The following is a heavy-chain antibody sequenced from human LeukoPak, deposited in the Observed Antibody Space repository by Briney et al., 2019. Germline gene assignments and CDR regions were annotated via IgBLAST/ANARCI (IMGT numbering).Heavy chain of an antibody. Sequence: SGGSLRLSCAASGFTFSSHGMHWVRQAPGKGLEWVAFIRYDGSNKYYADSVKGRFTISRDNSKNTLYLQMNSLRAEDTAVYYCAKDQGDTTYYFDYWGQGTLVTVSS. J-gene: IGHJ4*02. CDR1: GFTFSSHG. V-gene: IGHV3-30*02. CDR3: AKDQGDTTYYFDY. D-gene: IGHD5-18*01. CDR2: IRYDGSNK.